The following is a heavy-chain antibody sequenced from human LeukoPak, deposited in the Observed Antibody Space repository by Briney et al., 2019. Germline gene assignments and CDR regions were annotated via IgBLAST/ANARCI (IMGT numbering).Heavy chain of an antibody. CDR1: GFTFSSYA. CDR3: GKQAGGSGNYYYY. D-gene: IGHD3-10*01. V-gene: IGHV3-23*01. CDR2: ISGSGGTT. Sequence: PGGSLRLSCEASGFTFSSYAMSWVRQAPGKGLEWVSAISGSGGTTYYADSVKGRFTISRDNSKNTLYLQMSSLRAEDTAVYFCGKQAGGSGNYYYYWGQGTLVTVSS. J-gene: IGHJ4*02.